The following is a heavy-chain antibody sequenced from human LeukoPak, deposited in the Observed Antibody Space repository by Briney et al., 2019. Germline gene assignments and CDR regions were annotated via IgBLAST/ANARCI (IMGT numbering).Heavy chain of an antibody. J-gene: IGHJ4*02. Sequence: GGSLRLSCAASGFTFSNAWMNWVRQAPGKGLEWVGRIKSKTDGGTTDYVAPVKGRYTISRDDSKNTLYLQVNSLNTEDTAVYYCTTGNWGSFSYWGLGTLVTVSS. D-gene: IGHD7-27*01. V-gene: IGHV3-15*01. CDR3: TTGNWGSFSY. CDR1: GFTFSNAW. CDR2: IKSKTDGGTT.